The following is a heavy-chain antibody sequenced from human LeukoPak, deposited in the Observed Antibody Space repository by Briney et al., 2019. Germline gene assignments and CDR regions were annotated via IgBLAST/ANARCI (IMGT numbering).Heavy chain of an antibody. Sequence: SETLSLTCTVSGGSISSSSYYWGWLRQPPGTGLEWIGSIYYSGSTYYNPSLKSRVTISVDTSKNQFSLKLSSVTAADTAVYYCARHVNTIFGVVIYWFDPWGQGTLVTVSS. CDR3: ARHVNTIFGVVIYWFDP. J-gene: IGHJ5*02. CDR2: IYYSGST. D-gene: IGHD3-3*01. CDR1: GGSISSSSYY. V-gene: IGHV4-39*01.